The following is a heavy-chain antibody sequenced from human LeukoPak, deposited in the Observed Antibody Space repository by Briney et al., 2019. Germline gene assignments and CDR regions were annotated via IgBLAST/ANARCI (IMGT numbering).Heavy chain of an antibody. Sequence: GGSLRLSCAASGFTFAGSWMSWVRQAPGKGLEWVGRIKTKTDGGTTEYAAPVRGRFIISRDDSQQMLFLQMNSLKTEDTAVYYCTTFLYDLLSDKRFDPWGQGTLVTVSS. CDR3: TTFLYDLLSDKRFDP. CDR1: GFTFAGSW. J-gene: IGHJ5*02. CDR2: IKTKTDGGTT. V-gene: IGHV3-15*01. D-gene: IGHD5/OR15-5a*01.